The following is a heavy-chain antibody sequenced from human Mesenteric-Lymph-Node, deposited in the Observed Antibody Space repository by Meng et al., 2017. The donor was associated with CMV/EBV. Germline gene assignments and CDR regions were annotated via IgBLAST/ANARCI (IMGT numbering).Heavy chain of an antibody. D-gene: IGHD3-22*01. Sequence: GGSLRLSCAASGFTFSDYYMNGVRQAPGEGLDWVSSISDTSTISYADSVKGRFTISGDNAKNSLYLQMNSLRAEDTAVYYCARDGYYYDSSGPDYWGQGTLVTVSS. CDR3: ARDGYYYDSSGPDY. J-gene: IGHJ4*02. V-gene: IGHV3-69-1*01. CDR1: GFTFSDYY. CDR2: ISDTSTI.